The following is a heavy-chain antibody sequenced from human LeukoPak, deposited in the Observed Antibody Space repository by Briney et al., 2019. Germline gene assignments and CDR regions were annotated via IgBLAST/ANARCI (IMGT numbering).Heavy chain of an antibody. V-gene: IGHV3-23*01. Sequence: PGGSLRLSCAASGFTFSNYAMSWVRQAPGKGLEGVSSMSCSGASTYYAASVKGRFNISRENSKNTLYLQMNNLRAEETVLYYCAKNQGQWLVPVDYWGQGTLVTVSS. J-gene: IGHJ4*02. D-gene: IGHD6-19*01. CDR2: MSCSGAST. CDR3: AKNQGQWLVPVDY. CDR1: GFTFSNYA.